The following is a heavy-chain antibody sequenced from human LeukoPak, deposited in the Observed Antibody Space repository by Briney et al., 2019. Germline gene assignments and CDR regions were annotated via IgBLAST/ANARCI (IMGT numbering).Heavy chain of an antibody. D-gene: IGHD6-19*01. CDR1: GFTAIVNH. CDR2: LLTDGTT. CDR3: ARDLHISGWYALFDF. J-gene: IGHJ4*02. V-gene: IGHV3-53*01. Sequence: GGSLRPSCAASGFTAIVNHSSWVGKPPGRGLEGVSVLLTDGTTYYADSVKGRFTISRDNSKNTLFLQMNSLRADDTAVYYCARDLHISGWYALFDFWGQGALVTVSS.